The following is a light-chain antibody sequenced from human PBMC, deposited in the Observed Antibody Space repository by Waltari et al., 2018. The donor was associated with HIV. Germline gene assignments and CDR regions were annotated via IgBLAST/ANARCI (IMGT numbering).Light chain of an antibody. V-gene: IGLV2-8*01. Sequence: QSALSQPPSASESLGQSVTISCTGTSRDVGGDNYVSWYQQPPGKAPKTLIYEVNKRPSGVPDRFSGSKSGNTASLTVSGLQAADEADYYCSSYVDNYNWVFGGGTKLTVL. CDR2: EVN. CDR3: SSYVDNYNWV. CDR1: SRDVGGDNY. J-gene: IGLJ3*02.